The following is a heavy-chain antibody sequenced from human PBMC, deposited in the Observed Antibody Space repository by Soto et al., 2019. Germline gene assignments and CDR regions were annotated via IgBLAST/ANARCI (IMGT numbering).Heavy chain of an antibody. D-gene: IGHD3-22*01. Sequence: SVKVSCKASGGTLSSYTISWVRQAPGQGLEWMGRIIPILGIANYAQKFQGRVTITADKSTSTAYMELSSLRSEDTAVYYCARVVVVIPPGYYYAMDVWG. CDR3: ARVVVVIPPGYYYAMDV. CDR2: IIPILGIA. CDR1: GGTLSSYT. V-gene: IGHV1-69*02. J-gene: IGHJ6*02.